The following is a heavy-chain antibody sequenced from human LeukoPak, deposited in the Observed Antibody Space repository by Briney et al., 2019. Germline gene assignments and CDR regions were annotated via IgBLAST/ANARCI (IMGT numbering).Heavy chain of an antibody. J-gene: IGHJ5*02. CDR1: GFTFSRYW. CDR3: ARDSEYSISLYNWFDP. Sequence: GGSLRLSCAASGFTFSRYWMSWVRQAPGKGLEWVANIKQGGSEKYYVDSVKGRFTISRDNAKNSLYLQMNSLRAEDTAVYYCARDSEYSISLYNWFDPWGQGTLVTVS. D-gene: IGHD6-6*01. CDR2: IKQGGSEK. V-gene: IGHV3-7*01.